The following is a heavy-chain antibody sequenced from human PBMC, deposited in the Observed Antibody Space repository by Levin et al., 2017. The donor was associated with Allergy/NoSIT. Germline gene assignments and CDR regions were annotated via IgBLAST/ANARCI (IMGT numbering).Heavy chain of an antibody. CDR3: AKDSIPLQGFTADYFDY. D-gene: IGHD3-16*01. CDR2: ISWDGGST. CDR1: GFTFDDYT. J-gene: IGHJ4*02. Sequence: GESLKISGAASGFTFDDYTMHWVRKAPGKGLEWVSLISWDGGSTYYADSVKGRFTISRDNSKNSLYLQMNSLRTEDTALYYCAKDSIPLQGFTADYFDYWGQGTLVTVSS. V-gene: IGHV3-43*01.